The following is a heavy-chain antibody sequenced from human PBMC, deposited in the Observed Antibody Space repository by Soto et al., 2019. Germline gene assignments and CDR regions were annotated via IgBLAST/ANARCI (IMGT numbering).Heavy chain of an antibody. J-gene: IGHJ6*02. V-gene: IGHV3-30*18. D-gene: IGHD6-19*01. Sequence: GGSLRLSCAASRFTFSSYGMHWVRQAPGKGLEWVAVISYDGSNKYYADSVKGRFTISRDNSKNTLYLQMNSLRAEDTAVYYCAKSGGWSRNSYYYGMDVWGQRTTVTGSS. CDR2: ISYDGSNK. CDR1: RFTFSSYG. CDR3: AKSGGWSRNSYYYGMDV.